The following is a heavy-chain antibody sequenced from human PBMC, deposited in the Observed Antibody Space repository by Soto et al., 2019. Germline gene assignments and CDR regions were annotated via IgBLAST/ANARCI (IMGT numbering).Heavy chain of an antibody. D-gene: IGHD2-2*01. CDR1: GFSLSTSGMC. CDR3: ARLPAALYYGMDV. Sequence: SGPTLVNPTQTLTLTCTFSGFSLSTSGMCVSWIRQPPGKALEWLALIDWDDDKYYSTSLKTRLTISKDTSKNQVVLKMTNMEPVDTATSYCARLPAALYYGMDVWGQGTTFTVS. CDR2: IDWDDDK. J-gene: IGHJ6*02. V-gene: IGHV2-70*01.